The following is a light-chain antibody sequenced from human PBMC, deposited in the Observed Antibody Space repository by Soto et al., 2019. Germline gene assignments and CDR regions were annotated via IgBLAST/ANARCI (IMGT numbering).Light chain of an antibody. CDR2: EVS. CDR3: SSYTSSSTRA. Sequence: QSVLTQPASVSGSPGQSITISCTGTSSDVGAYDYVSWYQQHPDKAPKLMIYEVSNRPSGASNRFSGSKSVNTATLTISGLQAEDEADYYCSSYTSSSTRAFGTGTKVTVL. CDR1: SSDVGAYDY. J-gene: IGLJ1*01. V-gene: IGLV2-14*03.